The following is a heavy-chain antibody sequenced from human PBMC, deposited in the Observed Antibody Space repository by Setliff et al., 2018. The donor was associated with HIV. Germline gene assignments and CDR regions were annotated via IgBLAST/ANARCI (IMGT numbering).Heavy chain of an antibody. D-gene: IGHD4-17*01. J-gene: IGHJ2*01. CDR1: GFIFTNYG. Sequence: ASVKVSCKASGFIFTNYGIHWVRRAPGHSLEWMGFINSGTGNTIYSQKFQGRVTFSRDTSASTAYMELSSLRSEDTAVYYCANSVTDASYWYFIHWGRGSPVTVSS. CDR2: INSGTGNT. CDR3: ANSVTDASYWYFIH. V-gene: IGHV1-3*01.